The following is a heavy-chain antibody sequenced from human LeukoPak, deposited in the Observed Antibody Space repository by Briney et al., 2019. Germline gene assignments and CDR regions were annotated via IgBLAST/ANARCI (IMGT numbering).Heavy chain of an antibody. CDR2: ISYDGSNK. D-gene: IGHD5-12*01. Sequence: PGGSLRLSCAASGFTFSSYAMHWVRQAPGKGLEWVAVISYDGSNKYYADSVKGRFTISRDNSKNTLYLQMNRLRAEDTAVYYCARAGNSGYDWEGYFDYWGQGTLVTVSS. J-gene: IGHJ4*02. CDR1: GFTFSSYA. V-gene: IGHV3-30-3*01. CDR3: ARAGNSGYDWEGYFDY.